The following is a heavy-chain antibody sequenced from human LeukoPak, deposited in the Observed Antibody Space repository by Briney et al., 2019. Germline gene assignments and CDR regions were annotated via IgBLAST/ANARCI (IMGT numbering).Heavy chain of an antibody. J-gene: IGHJ4*02. CDR2: ISGSGGST. V-gene: IGHV3-23*01. Sequence: GGSLRLSCAASGFTFSSYAMSWVRQAPGKGLEWVSAISGSGGSTYYADSVKGRFTISRDNSKNTLYLQMNSLRAEDTAVYYCAKDRIGQYCGGDCYSRSSYWGQGTLVTVSS. D-gene: IGHD2-21*02. CDR3: AKDRIGQYCGGDCYSRSSY. CDR1: GFTFSSYA.